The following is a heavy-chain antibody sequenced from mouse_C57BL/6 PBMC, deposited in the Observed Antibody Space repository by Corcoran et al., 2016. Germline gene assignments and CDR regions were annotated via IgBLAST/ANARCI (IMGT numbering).Heavy chain of an antibody. CDR1: GYTFTDYN. V-gene: IGHV1-22*01. J-gene: IGHJ2*01. CDR2: INPNNGGT. D-gene: IGHD2-1*01. CDR3: ARGVYYGNYFYY. Sequence: EVQLQQSGPELVKPGASVKMSCKASGYTFTDYNMHWVKQSHGKSLEWIGYINPNNGGTSYNQKFKGKATLTVNKSSSTAYMELRSLTSEDSAVYYCARGVYYGNYFYYWGQGTTLTVSS.